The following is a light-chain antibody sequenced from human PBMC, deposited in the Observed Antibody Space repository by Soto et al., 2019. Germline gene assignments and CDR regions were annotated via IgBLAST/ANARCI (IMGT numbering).Light chain of an antibody. J-gene: IGKJ2*01. Sequence: DIVMTQSPLSLAVTPGEPASISCRSSQSLLHSNGYRYLDWYLQKPGQSPQLLIYVASNRASGVTDRLSGSGSDTDFTLKISRVEPEDAGVYYCMQGVKTPHTFGQGTKLEIK. V-gene: IGKV2-28*01. CDR3: MQGVKTPHT. CDR2: VAS. CDR1: QSLLHSNGYRY.